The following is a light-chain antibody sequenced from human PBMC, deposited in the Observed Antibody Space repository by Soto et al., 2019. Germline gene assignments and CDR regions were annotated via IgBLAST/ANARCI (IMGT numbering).Light chain of an antibody. V-gene: IGKV3-20*01. CDR1: QSVSSSY. Sequence: ETVLTQSPGTLSLSPGERATLSCRASQSVSSSYLAWYQQKLGQAPRLLIYGASSRATGIPDRFCGSGSGTDFTLTISTLEPEDFAVYYCQQYGSSPGTFGQGTNLEIK. CDR2: GAS. J-gene: IGKJ2*01. CDR3: QQYGSSPGT.